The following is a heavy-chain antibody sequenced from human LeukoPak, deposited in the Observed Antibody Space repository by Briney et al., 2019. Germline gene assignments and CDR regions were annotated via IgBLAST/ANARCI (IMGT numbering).Heavy chain of an antibody. D-gene: IGHD6-19*01. CDR1: GYTLTELS. Sequence: GASVKVSCKVSGYTLTELSMHWVRQAPGKGLEWMGGFDPEDGETIYAQKFQGRVTMTEDTSVHTAYMELRSLRSEDTAVYHCVTDIRSGWRNYWGQGTLITVSS. CDR3: VTDIRSGWRNY. J-gene: IGHJ4*02. V-gene: IGHV1-24*01. CDR2: FDPEDGET.